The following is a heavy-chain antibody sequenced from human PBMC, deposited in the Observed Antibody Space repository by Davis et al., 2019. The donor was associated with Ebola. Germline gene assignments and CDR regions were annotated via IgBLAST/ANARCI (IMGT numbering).Heavy chain of an antibody. CDR2: INHSGST. V-gene: IGHV4-34*01. CDR1: GGSFSGYY. CDR3: ARGSGVYSSSLVNTNLFDP. Sequence: PSETLSLTCAVYGGSFSGYYWSWIRQPPGKGLEWIGEINHSGSTNYNPSLKSRVTISVDTSKNQFSLKLSSVTAADTAVYYCARGSGVYSSSLVNTNLFDPWGQGTLVTVSS. J-gene: IGHJ5*02. D-gene: IGHD6-6*01.